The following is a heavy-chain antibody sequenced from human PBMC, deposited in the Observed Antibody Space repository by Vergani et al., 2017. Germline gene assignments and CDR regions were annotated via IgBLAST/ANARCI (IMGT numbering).Heavy chain of an antibody. Sequence: EVQLLESGGGLVQPGGSLRLSCAASGFTFSSYAMSWVRQAPGKGLEWVSAISGSGGSTYYADSVKGRFTISRDNSTNTLYLQMNSLRAEDTAVYYCAKGGPMITFGGVIAQGSEXFDYWGQGTLVTVSS. J-gene: IGHJ4*02. D-gene: IGHD3-16*02. CDR1: GFTFSSYA. CDR2: ISGSGGST. CDR3: AKGGPMITFGGVIAQGSEXFDY. V-gene: IGHV3-23*01.